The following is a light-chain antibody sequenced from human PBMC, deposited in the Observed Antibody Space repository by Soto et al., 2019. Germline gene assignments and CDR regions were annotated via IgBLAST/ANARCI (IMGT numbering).Light chain of an antibody. V-gene: IGLV2-23*01. CDR1: SSDFGSYNL. J-gene: IGLJ1*01. CDR2: EDS. CDR3: CSYAGSSTYV. Sequence: QSALTQPASVSGSPGQSITISCTGTSSDFGSYNLVSWYQQHPGKAPKLMIYEDSKRPSGVSNRFSGSKSGNPASLTISGLQAEDDADYYCCSYAGSSTYVFGTGPKVTVL.